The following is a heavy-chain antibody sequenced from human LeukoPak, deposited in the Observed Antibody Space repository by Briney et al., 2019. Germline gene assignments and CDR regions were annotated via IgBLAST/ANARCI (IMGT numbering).Heavy chain of an antibody. CDR1: SGSISSYY. V-gene: IGHV4-4*07. Sequence: SDTLSLTCTVSSGSISSYYWSWIRQPAGKGLEWIGRIYNTGTTNYNPSLKSRVTMSVDTSKNQFSLKLTSVTAADTAVYYCARGRAFDIWGQGTLVTVSS. CDR3: ARGRAFDI. J-gene: IGHJ3*02. CDR2: IYNTGTT.